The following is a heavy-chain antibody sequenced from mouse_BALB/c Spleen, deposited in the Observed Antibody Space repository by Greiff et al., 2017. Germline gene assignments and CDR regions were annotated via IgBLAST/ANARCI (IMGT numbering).Heavy chain of an antibody. Sequence: VQLQQPGAELVKPGASVKLSCKASGYTFTSYWMHWVKQRPGQGLEWIGEINPSNGRTNYNEKFKSKATLTVDKSSSTAYMQLSSLTSEDSAVYYCARGVLLRYLFAYWGQGTLVTVSA. CDR3: ARGVLLRYLFAY. CDR1: GYTFTSYW. CDR2: INPSNGRT. J-gene: IGHJ3*01. D-gene: IGHD1-1*01. V-gene: IGHV1S81*02.